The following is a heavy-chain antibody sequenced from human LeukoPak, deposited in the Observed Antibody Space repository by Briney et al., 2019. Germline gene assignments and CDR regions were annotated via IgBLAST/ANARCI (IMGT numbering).Heavy chain of an antibody. CDR2: ISAYNGNT. V-gene: IGHV1-18*01. D-gene: IGHD3-22*01. CDR3: ASLGSPPILDDSSGYYGN. J-gene: IGHJ4*02. Sequence: GASVKVSCKASGYTFTTHHINWVRQAPGQGLEWTGWISAYNGNTNYAQKLQGRVTMTTDTSTSTAYMELRSLRSDDTAVYYCASLGSPPILDDSSGYYGNWGQGTLVTVSS. CDR1: GYTFTTHH.